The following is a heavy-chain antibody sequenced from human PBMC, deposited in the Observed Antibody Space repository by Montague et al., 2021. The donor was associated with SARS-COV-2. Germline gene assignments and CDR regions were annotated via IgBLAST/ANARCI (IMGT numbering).Heavy chain of an antibody. D-gene: IGHD2-15*01. CDR1: GFTFSSYW. J-gene: IGHJ4*02. CDR3: ARLVVVAATPY. CDR2: IKQDGSEK. V-gene: IGHV3-7*01. Sequence: LRLSCAASGFTFSSYWMSWVRQAPGKGLEWVANIKQDGSEKYYVDSVKGRFTISRDNAKNSLSLQMNSLRAEDTAVYYCARLVVVAATPYWGQGTLVTVSS.